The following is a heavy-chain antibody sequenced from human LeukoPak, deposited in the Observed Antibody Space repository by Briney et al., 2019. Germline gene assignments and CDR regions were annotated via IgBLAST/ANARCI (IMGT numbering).Heavy chain of an antibody. J-gene: IGHJ6*02. CDR3: ARDPNPNPGIGLYYYGMDV. V-gene: IGHV3-21*01. CDR2: ISSSSSYI. Sequence: TGGSLRLSCAASGFTFSSYSMNWVRQAPGKGLEWVSSISSSSSYIYYADSVKGRFTISRDNAKNSLYLQMNSLRAEDTAVYYCARDPNPNPGIGLYYYGMDVWGQGTTVTVSS. D-gene: IGHD3-16*01. CDR1: GFTFSSYS.